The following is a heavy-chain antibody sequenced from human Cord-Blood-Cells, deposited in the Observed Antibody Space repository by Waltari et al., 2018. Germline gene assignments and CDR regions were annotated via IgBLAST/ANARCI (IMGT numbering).Heavy chain of an antibody. D-gene: IGHD2-21*02. CDR1: GYTFTSYA. Sequence: QVQLVQSGAEVKKPGASVKVSCKASGYTFTSYAMHWVRQAPGQRLEWMGWINAGNGNTKDSQKFQGRVTITRDTSASTAYMELSSLRSEDTAVYYCARGGNGGNSNWYFDLWGRGTLVTVSS. V-gene: IGHV1-3*01. J-gene: IGHJ2*01. CDR3: ARGGNGGNSNWYFDL. CDR2: INAGNGNT.